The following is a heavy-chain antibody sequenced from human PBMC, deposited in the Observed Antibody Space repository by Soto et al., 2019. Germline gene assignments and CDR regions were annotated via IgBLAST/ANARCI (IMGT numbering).Heavy chain of an antibody. J-gene: IGHJ4*02. CDR3: AKDITAGNEWLPFDS. CDR2: ISWSSGRI. V-gene: IGHV3-9*01. CDR1: GFTFRSYA. D-gene: IGHD6-13*01. Sequence: GGSLRLSCAASGFTFRSYAMSWVRQAPGKGLEWVSGISWSSGRIAYADSVKGRFTISRDNAKNSLYLHMNSLRTEDTALYYCAKDITAGNEWLPFDSWGQGTLVTVSS.